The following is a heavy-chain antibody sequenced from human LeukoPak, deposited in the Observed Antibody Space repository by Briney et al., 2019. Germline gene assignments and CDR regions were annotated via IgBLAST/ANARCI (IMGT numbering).Heavy chain of an antibody. D-gene: IGHD4-11*01. CDR3: AAREFTVTSLYYYYGMDV. V-gene: IGHV1-69*01. Sequence: SVKVSCKASGGTFSIYAISWVRQAPGQGLEWMGGIIPIFGTANYAQKFQGRVTITADESTSTAYMELSSLRSEDTAVYYCAAREFTVTSLYYYYGMDVWGQGTTVTVSS. CDR2: IIPIFGTA. CDR1: GGTFSIYA. J-gene: IGHJ6*02.